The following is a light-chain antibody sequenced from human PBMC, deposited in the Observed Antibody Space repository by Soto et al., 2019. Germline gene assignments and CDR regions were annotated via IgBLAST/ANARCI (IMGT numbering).Light chain of an antibody. CDR1: QSVSSY. J-gene: IGKJ5*01. CDR2: DAS. CDR3: QQRSTWPT. V-gene: IGKV3-11*01. Sequence: MVVTQAPAALCLPPGEKPSLSCRASQSVSSYLAWYQQKPGQAPRLLIYDASNRATGIPARFSGSGSGTDFTLTISRLEPEAFAVYYCQQRSTWPTFGQGTRLEIK.